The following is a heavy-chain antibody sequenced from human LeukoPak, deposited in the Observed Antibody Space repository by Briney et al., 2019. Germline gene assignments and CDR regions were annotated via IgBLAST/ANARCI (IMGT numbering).Heavy chain of an antibody. CDR1: GFTFSSYW. CDR3: TRAALNDYAAN. V-gene: IGHV3-53*01. Sequence: PGGSLRLSCAASGFTFSSYWMSWVRQAPGKGLEWVSMIYVGGSTFYAGSVKGRFTISRDNSKNTLYLQMDSLRAEDTAIYYCTRAALNDYAANWGQGSLVTVSS. CDR2: IYVGGST. D-gene: IGHD4-17*01. J-gene: IGHJ4*02.